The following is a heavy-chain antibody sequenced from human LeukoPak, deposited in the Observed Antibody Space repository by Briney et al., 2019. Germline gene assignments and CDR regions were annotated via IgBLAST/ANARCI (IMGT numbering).Heavy chain of an antibody. CDR1: GFSLSNYG. CDR3: ARDHRPEIQYYYMDV. CDR2: LLYDGNTK. Sequence: PGGSLRLSCAASGFSLSNYGMHWVRQAPGKGLEWVAALLYDGNTKHYADSVKGRFTISRDISKNTFYLQMNSLTAEDTAVYYCARDHRPEIQYYYMDVWGKWTTVAASS. J-gene: IGHJ6*03. D-gene: IGHD1-14*01. V-gene: IGHV3-33*01.